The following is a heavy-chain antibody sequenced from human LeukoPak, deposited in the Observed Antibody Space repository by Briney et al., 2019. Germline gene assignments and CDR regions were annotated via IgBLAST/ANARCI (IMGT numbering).Heavy chain of an antibody. D-gene: IGHD6-13*01. CDR3: ARIGPSSWYDYYYYMDV. V-gene: IGHV1-8*01. CDR2: MNPNSGNT. CDR1: GYTFTSYD. Sequence: ASVKVSCKASGYTFTSYDINWVRQATGQGLEWMGWMNPNSGNTGYAQKFQGRVTMTRNTSISTAYMELSSLRSEDTAVYYCARIGPSSWYDYYYYMDVWGKGTTVTVS. J-gene: IGHJ6*03.